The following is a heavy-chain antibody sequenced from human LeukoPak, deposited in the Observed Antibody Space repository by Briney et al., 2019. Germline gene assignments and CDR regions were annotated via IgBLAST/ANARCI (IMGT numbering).Heavy chain of an antibody. CDR3: ARSYYDSSGDFDY. Sequence: GASVKVSCKASGGTFSSYAISWVRQAPGQGLEWTGGIIPIFGTANYAQKFQGRVTITADESTSTAYMELSSLRSEDTAVYYCARSYYDSSGDFDYWGQGTLVTVSS. J-gene: IGHJ4*02. CDR2: IIPIFGTA. V-gene: IGHV1-69*13. CDR1: GGTFSSYA. D-gene: IGHD3-22*01.